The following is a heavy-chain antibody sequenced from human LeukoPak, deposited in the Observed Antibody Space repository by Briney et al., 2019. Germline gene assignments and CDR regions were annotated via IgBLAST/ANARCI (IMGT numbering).Heavy chain of an antibody. CDR1: GGSFSGYY. CDR2: INHSGST. Sequence: SETLSLTCAVYGGSFSGYYWSWIRQPPGKVLEWIGEINHSGSTNYDPSLKSRVTISVDTSKNQFSLKLTSVTAADTAVYYCARARGAMGYYFDYWGQGTLVTVSS. J-gene: IGHJ4*02. D-gene: IGHD5-18*01. CDR3: ARARGAMGYYFDY. V-gene: IGHV4-34*01.